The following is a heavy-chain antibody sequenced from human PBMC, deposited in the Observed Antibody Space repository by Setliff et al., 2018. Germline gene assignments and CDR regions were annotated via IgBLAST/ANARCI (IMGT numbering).Heavy chain of an antibody. D-gene: IGHD6-19*01. CDR2: IYTSGST. Sequence: SETLSLTCTVSGGSIENYYWSWIRQPAGKGLEWIGRIYTSGSTNYNPSLRGRVTMSIDTSENQFSLKLNSVTAADMAVYYCAREQWLDPPGYYYMDVWAKGTTVTVSS. J-gene: IGHJ6*03. V-gene: IGHV4-4*07. CDR1: GGSIENYY. CDR3: AREQWLDPPGYYYMDV.